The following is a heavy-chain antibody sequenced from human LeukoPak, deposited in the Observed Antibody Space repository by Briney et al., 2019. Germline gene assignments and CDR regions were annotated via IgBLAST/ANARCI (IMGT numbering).Heavy chain of an antibody. D-gene: IGHD3-22*01. CDR1: GFTFDDYG. CDR3: ARTSIDYYYDSSGYYLDY. V-gene: IGHV3-53*01. Sequence: PGGSLRLSCAASGFTFDDYGMSWVRQAPGKGLEWVSVIYSGGSTYYADSVKGRFTISRDNSKNTLFLQMNSLRAEDTAVYYCARTSIDYYYDSSGYYLDYWGQGTLVTVSS. CDR2: IYSGGST. J-gene: IGHJ4*02.